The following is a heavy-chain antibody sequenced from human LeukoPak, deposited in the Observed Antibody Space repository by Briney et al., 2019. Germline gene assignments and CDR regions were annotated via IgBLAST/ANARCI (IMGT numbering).Heavy chain of an antibody. CDR2: IYSGGGT. CDR3: AAVVTVNGFDI. V-gene: IGHV3-66*01. J-gene: IGHJ3*02. Sequence: GGSLRLSCAASGFTFDDYGMSWVRQAPGKGLEWVSVIYSGGGTNYADSVKGRFIISRDNSKNTLFLQMNSLRAEDTAVYYCAAVVTVNGFDIWGQGTMVTVSS. CDR1: GFTFDDYG. D-gene: IGHD2-21*02.